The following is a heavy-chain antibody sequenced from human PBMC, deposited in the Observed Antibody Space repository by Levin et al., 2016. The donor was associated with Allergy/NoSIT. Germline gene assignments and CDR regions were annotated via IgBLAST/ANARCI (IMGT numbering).Heavy chain of an antibody. J-gene: IGHJ5*01. CDR1: GGSFSGYY. CDR2: INHYGNT. CDR3: ARHSDRNCGGDVQCAFDS. V-gene: IGHV4-34*01. Sequence: SETLSLTCAVYGGSFSGYYWSWIRQPPGKGLEWIGEINHYGNTNYNPSLKSRLTISIDTSKNQFSLNLSSVTAADTALYYCARHSDRNCGGDVQCAFDSWGRGTLVTVSS. D-gene: IGHD2-21*01.